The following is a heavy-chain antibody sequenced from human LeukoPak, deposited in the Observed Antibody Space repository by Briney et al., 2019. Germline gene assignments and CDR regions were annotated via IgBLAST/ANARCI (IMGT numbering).Heavy chain of an antibody. D-gene: IGHD6-13*01. J-gene: IGHJ6*03. CDR2: INPSGGST. Sequence: ASVKVSCKASGYTFTSYYMHWVRQAPGQGLEWMGIINPSGGSTSYAQKFQGRVTMTRDMSTSTVYMELSSLRSDDTAVYYCARDSRIAAAGTQYYYYYYMDVWGKGTTVTISS. CDR1: GYTFTSYY. V-gene: IGHV1-46*01. CDR3: ARDSRIAAAGTQYYYYYYMDV.